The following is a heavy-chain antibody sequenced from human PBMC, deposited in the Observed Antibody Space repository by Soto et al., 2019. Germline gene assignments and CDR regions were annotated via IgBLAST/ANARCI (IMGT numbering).Heavy chain of an antibody. V-gene: IGHV4-31*03. Sequence: LRLSCTVSGGSISSGGYYWSWIRQHPGKGLEWIGYIYYSGSTYYNPSLKSRVTISVDTSKNQFSLKLSSVTAADTAVYYCAGIWAPGYYYGMDVWGQGTTVTVSS. CDR3: AGIWAPGYYYGMDV. D-gene: IGHD2-15*01. J-gene: IGHJ6*02. CDR1: GGSISSGGYY. CDR2: IYYSGST.